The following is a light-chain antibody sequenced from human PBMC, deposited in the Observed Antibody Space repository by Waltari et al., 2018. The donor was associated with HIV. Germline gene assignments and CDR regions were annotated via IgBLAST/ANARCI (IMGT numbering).Light chain of an antibody. CDR2: NNN. Sequence: QSVLTQPPSASGTPGQRVTISCSGSSSNLGTNTVSWYQQVPGTSPKLLIYNNNHRPSGGPDRFSGCKSGTSASLAITGLQSEDEADYHCAAWDDSLNGQVVFGGGTKLTVL. V-gene: IGLV1-44*01. CDR1: SSNLGTNT. CDR3: AAWDDSLNGQVV. J-gene: IGLJ3*02.